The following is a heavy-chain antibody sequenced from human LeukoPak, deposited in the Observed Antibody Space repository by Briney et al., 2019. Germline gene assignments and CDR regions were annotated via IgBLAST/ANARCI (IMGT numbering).Heavy chain of an antibody. CDR2: IIPIFGTA. CDR1: GGTFSSYA. J-gene: IGHJ4*02. D-gene: IGHD5-24*01. V-gene: IGHV1-69*05. Sequence: ASVKVSCKAYGGTFSSYAISWARQAPGQGLEWMGGIIPIFGTANYAQKIQGRVTITTDESTSTAYMELSSLRSEDTAVYYCARRRDGYNYDVGYFDYWGQGTLVTVSS. CDR3: ARRRDGYNYDVGYFDY.